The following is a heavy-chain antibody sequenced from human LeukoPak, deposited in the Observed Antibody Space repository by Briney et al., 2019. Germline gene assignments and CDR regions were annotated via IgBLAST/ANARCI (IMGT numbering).Heavy chain of an antibody. CDR3: AKPYMVRGAIQRFDP. CDR1: GFTFSSYA. J-gene: IGHJ5*02. V-gene: IGHV3-23*01. D-gene: IGHD3-10*01. CDR2: ISGSGGST. Sequence: GGSLRLSCAASGFTFSSYAMSWVRQAPGKGLEWVSAISGSGGSTYYADSVKGRFTISRDNSKNTLYLQMNSLRAEDTAVYYCAKPYMVRGAIQRFDPWGQGTLVTVSS.